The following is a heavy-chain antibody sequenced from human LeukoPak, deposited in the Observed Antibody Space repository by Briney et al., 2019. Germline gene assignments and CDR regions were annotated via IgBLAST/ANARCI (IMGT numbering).Heavy chain of an antibody. CDR2: INPNSGGT. D-gene: IGHD2-2*01. J-gene: IGHJ5*02. CDR3: AREGYCSSTSCLIYTQNWFGP. V-gene: IGHV1-2*02. Sequence: ASVKVSCKASGYTFTGYYMHWVRQAPGQGLEWMGWINPNSGGTNYAQKFQGRVTMTRDTSISTAYMELSRLRSDDTAVYYCAREGYCSSTSCLIYTQNWFGPWGQGTLVTVSS. CDR1: GYTFTGYY.